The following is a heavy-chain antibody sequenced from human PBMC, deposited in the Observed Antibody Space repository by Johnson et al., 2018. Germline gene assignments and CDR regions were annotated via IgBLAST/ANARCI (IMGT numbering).Heavy chain of an antibody. Sequence: VQLVESGGGLIQPGGSLRLSCAASGFTFSSYSMNWVRQAPGKGLEWVSYISSSSSTIYYADSVKGRFTISRDNSKNSLYLQMNSLRDEETVVYYCARQQEGERAFDIWGQGTLVTVSS. V-gene: IGHV3-48*02. CDR2: ISSSSSTI. CDR1: GFTFSSYS. D-gene: IGHD3-16*01. J-gene: IGHJ1*01. CDR3: ARQQEGERAFDI.